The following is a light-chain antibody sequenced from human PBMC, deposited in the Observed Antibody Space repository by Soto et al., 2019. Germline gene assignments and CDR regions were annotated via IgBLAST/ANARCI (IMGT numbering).Light chain of an antibody. CDR2: LGS. CDR1: QSLLNSNGFNW. V-gene: IGKV2-28*01. CDR3: MQSRQTPLT. Sequence: DIVMTQSPLSLPVTPGEPASISCRSSQSLLNSNGFNWLEWYLQKPGQSPQLLLYLGSNRACRVPERISGSGSGTEFTLKISRVEAEDIGVYYCMQSRQTPLTFGQGTKVEIK. J-gene: IGKJ1*01.